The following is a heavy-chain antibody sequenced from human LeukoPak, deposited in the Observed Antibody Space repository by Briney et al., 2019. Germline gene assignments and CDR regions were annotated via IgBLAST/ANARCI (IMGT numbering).Heavy chain of an antibody. CDR2: ISGSGGRT. J-gene: IGHJ4*02. CDR1: GFTFISYA. V-gene: IGHV3-23*01. D-gene: IGHD6-19*01. Sequence: PGGSLRLSCAASGFTFISYAMSWVRQAPGKGLEWVSSISGSGGRTSYADSVQGRFTISRDNSKHTLYLELNSLRAEDAAVYFCAMAVIGSGWTLDYWGQGTLVTVS. CDR3: AMAVIGSGWTLDY.